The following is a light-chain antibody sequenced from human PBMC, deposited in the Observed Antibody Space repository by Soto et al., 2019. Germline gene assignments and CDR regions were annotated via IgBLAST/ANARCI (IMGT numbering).Light chain of an antibody. CDR1: QDINNC. V-gene: IGKV1-33*01. CDR3: QQYDNLPLP. Sequence: DIQMTQTPSSLSASVGDRVTITCQASQDINNCLNWYHQKPGKAPKLLIYDASNLETGLPLRFSGSGSGTHFTLTISSLQPEDTATFYCQQYDNLPLPFGPGTKVD. J-gene: IGKJ3*01. CDR2: DAS.